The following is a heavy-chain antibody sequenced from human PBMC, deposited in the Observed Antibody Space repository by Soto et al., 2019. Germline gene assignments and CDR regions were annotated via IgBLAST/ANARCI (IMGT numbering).Heavy chain of an antibody. V-gene: IGHV4-59*08. D-gene: IGHD3-22*01. CDR3: ARVAEGTYYYDSSGYFGC. J-gene: IGHJ4*02. CDR2: IYYSGST. Sequence: SETLSLTCTVSGGSISSYYWSWIRQPPGKGLEWIGYIYYSGSTNYNPSLKSRVTISVDTSKNQFSLKLSSVTAADTAVYYCARVAEGTYYYDSSGYFGCWGQGTLVTVSS. CDR1: GGSISSYY.